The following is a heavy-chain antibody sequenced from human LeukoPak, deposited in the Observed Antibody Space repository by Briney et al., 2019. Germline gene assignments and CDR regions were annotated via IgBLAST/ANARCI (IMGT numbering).Heavy chain of an antibody. CDR2: IYYSGST. V-gene: IGHV4-59*01. D-gene: IGHD3-10*01. CDR1: GGSISSYY. J-gene: IGHJ4*02. CDR3: ARDICGSGSLFDY. Sequence: SETLSLTCTVSGGSISSYYWSWIRQPPGKGLEWIGYIYYSGSTNYNPSLKSRVTISVDTSKNQFSLKLSSVTAADTAVYYCARDICGSGSLFDYWGQGTLVTVSS.